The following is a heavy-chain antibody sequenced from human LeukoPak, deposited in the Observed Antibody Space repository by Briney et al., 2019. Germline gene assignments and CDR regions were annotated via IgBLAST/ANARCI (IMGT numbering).Heavy chain of an antibody. D-gene: IGHD3-3*01. CDR3: ARDLEKRDAFDI. V-gene: IGHV4-4*08. Sequence: SETLSLTCTVSGGSISNYHWNWIRQPPGKGLEWIGRIYTSGSTNYNPSLKSRVTISADTSKNQFSLKLSSVTAADTAVYYCARDLEKRDAFDIWGQGTMVTVSS. CDR2: IYTSGST. J-gene: IGHJ3*02. CDR1: GGSISNYH.